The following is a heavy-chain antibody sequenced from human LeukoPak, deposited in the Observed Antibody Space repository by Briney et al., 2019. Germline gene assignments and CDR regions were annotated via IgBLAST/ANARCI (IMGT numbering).Heavy chain of an antibody. CDR1: GFTFSSYA. CDR2: ISYDGSNK. J-gene: IGHJ4*02. CDR3: ARDFDMGITPGDDFDF. Sequence: GGSLRLSCAASGFTFSSYAMHWVRQAPGKGLEWVAVISYDGSNKYYADSVKSRFTISRDNARNTVFLQMNSLRAEDTAVYYCARDFDMGITPGDDFDFWGQGTLVTVSS. D-gene: IGHD3-9*01. V-gene: IGHV3-30*07.